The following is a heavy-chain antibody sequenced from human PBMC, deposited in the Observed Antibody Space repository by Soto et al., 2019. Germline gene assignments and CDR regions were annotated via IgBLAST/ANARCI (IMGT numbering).Heavy chain of an antibody. V-gene: IGHV1-46*01. CDR1: GYTFTTHY. CDR3: ARAYYYDSSGRYYFDY. D-gene: IGHD3-22*01. Sequence: APMEGSCKTSGYTFTTHYIHRGRQAPRQGLEWMGIINPSGGSTSYAQKFQGRVTMTRDTSTSTVYMELSSLRSEDTAVYYCARAYYYDSSGRYYFDYWGQGTLVTVSS. J-gene: IGHJ4*02. CDR2: INPSGGST.